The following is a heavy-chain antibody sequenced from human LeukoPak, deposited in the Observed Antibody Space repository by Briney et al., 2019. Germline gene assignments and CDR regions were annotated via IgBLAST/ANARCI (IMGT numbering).Heavy chain of an antibody. Sequence: GGSLRLSCAASGFTFSSYSMNWVRQAPGKGLEWVSSISSSSSYIYYADSVKGRFTISRDNSKNTLYLQMNSLRAEDTAVYYCATLPDYTAMDLWGQGTLVTVSS. D-gene: IGHD5-18*01. CDR1: GFTFSSYS. CDR2: ISSSSSYI. J-gene: IGHJ5*02. V-gene: IGHV3-21*01. CDR3: ATLPDYTAMDL.